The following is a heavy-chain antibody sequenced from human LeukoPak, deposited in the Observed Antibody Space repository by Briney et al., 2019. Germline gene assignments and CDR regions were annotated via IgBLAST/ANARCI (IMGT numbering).Heavy chain of an antibody. Sequence: SVKVSCKASGGTFSSYAISWVRQAPGQGLEWMGGIIPIFGTANYARKFQGRVTITADESTSTAYMELSSLRSEDTAVYYCARMGRYCSSTSCYRYYYYYMDVWGKGTTVTVSS. D-gene: IGHD2-2*01. J-gene: IGHJ6*03. CDR1: GGTFSSYA. CDR2: IIPIFGTA. CDR3: ARMGRYCSSTSCYRYYYYYMDV. V-gene: IGHV1-69*01.